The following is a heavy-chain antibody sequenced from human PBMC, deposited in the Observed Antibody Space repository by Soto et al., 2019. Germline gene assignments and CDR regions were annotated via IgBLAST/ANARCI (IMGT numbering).Heavy chain of an antibody. CDR3: AGRSGSSDY. D-gene: IGHD3-10*01. CDR2: ISYDEIDK. CDR1: GFTFSNYT. Sequence: GGSLRLSCAASGFTFSNYTMHWVRQAPGKGLEWVALISYDEIDKYFADAVKGRFTISRDNSKNALYLQMDSLRAEDTAVYYCAGRSGSSDYWGRGTQVTVSS. V-gene: IGHV3-30*04. J-gene: IGHJ4*02.